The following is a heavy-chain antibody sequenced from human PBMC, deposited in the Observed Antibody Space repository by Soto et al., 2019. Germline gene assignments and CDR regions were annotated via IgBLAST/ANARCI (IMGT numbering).Heavy chain of an antibody. Sequence: SVKVSCKASGVTFNRQDMRWVRQAPGQGLEWMGGIIPIFGTANYAQKFQGRVTITADKSTSTAYMELSSLRSEDTAVYYCAREKMSSSGYFDYWGQGTLVTVSS. J-gene: IGHJ4*02. CDR1: GVTFNRQD. V-gene: IGHV1-69*06. CDR3: AREKMSSSGYFDY. CDR2: IIPIFGTA. D-gene: IGHD6-6*01.